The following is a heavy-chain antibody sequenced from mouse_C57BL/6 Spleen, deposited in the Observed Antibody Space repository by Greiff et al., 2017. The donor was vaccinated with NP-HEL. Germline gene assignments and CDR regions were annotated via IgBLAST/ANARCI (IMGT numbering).Heavy chain of an antibody. CDR3: ARPIITTVVAYYAMDY. CDR1: GYTFTSYW. D-gene: IGHD1-1*01. V-gene: IGHV1-55*01. J-gene: IGHJ4*01. CDR2: IYPGSGST. Sequence: QVQLQQPGAELVKPGASVKMSCKASGYTFTSYWITWVKQRPGQGLEWIGDIYPGSGSTNYNEKFKSKATLTVDTSSSTAYMQLSSLTSEDSAVYYWARPIITTVVAYYAMDYWGQGTSVTVSS.